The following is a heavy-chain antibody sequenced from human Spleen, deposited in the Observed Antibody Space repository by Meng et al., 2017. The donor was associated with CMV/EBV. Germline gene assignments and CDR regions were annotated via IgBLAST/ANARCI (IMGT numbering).Heavy chain of an antibody. CDR2: IYPGDSNT. CDR3: ARQAPDIVVVPAASLDV. V-gene: IGHV5-51*01. Sequence: GESLKISCKGSGYSFTSYWIGWVRQIPGKGLEWMGIIYPGDSNTRYSPSFQGQVTISADKSISTAYLQWSSLKASDTAMYYCARQAPDIVVVPAASLDVWGQGTTVTVSS. J-gene: IGHJ6*02. CDR1: GYSFTSYW. D-gene: IGHD2-2*01.